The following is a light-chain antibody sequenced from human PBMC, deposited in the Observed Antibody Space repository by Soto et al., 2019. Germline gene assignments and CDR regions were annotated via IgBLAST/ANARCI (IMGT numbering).Light chain of an antibody. Sequence: SYELTQPPSVSVAPGQTARITCAENNIGSKSVHWYQLKPGQAPVLVVYDDFDRPSGIPERLSGSNSGNTATLTISRVEAGDEADYYCQVWDSTSDLRVFGGGTNHTVL. CDR1: NIGSKS. V-gene: IGLV3-21*02. J-gene: IGLJ3*02. CDR2: DDF. CDR3: QVWDSTSDLRV.